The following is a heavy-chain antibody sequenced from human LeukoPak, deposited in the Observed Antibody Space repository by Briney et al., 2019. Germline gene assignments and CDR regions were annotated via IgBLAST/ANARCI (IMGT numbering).Heavy chain of an antibody. Sequence: KPGGALRLSCAAPGFTFSYAYMNWGRQAPGKGPEWVGRIKSKGDGGTTDYAAPVKGRFTISRDDSKNMLYLQMNSLTTEDTAVYYCTTVTMVREINWGQGTLVTVSS. J-gene: IGHJ4*02. V-gene: IGHV3-15*01. CDR3: TTVTMVREIN. CDR1: GFTFSYAY. D-gene: IGHD3-10*01. CDR2: IKSKGDGGTT.